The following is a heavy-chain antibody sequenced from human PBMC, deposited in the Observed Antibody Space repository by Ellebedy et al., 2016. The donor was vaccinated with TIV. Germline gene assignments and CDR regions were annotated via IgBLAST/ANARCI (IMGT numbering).Heavy chain of an antibody. CDR2: IYHSGST. Sequence: MPSETLSLTCTVSGGSISSSNWWSWVRQPPGKGLEWSGEIYHSGSTNYNPSLKSRVTISVDRSKNQFSLKLSSVTAADTAVYYCARKGSYDILTGYYIDFDYWGQGTLVTVSS. D-gene: IGHD3-9*01. V-gene: IGHV4-4*02. J-gene: IGHJ4*02. CDR3: ARKGSYDILTGYYIDFDY. CDR1: GGSISSSNW.